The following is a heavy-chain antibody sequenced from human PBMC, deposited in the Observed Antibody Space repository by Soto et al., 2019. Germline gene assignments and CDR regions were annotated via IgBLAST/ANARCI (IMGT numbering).Heavy chain of an antibody. D-gene: IGHD3-22*01. Sequence: GAALKISCEGSGYSFTSYWSSWVRQMPGKGLEWMGRIDPSDSYTNYSPSFQGHVTISADKSISTTYLQWSSLKASDTAMYYCARHDKTVDFNVHYGMDVWGQGTKVTV. CDR3: ARHDKTVDFNVHYGMDV. V-gene: IGHV5-10-1*01. CDR2: IDPSDSYT. J-gene: IGHJ6*02. CDR1: GYSFTSYW.